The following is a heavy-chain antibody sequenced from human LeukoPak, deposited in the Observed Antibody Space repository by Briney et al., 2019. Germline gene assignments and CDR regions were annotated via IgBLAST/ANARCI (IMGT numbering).Heavy chain of an antibody. Sequence: PGGSLRLSCAASGFTFSSYAMSWVRQAPGKGLEWVSAISGSGGSTYYADSVRGRFTISRDNSKNTLYLQMNSLRAEDTAVYYCARGTIFGVVGRDWFDPWGQGTLVTVSS. D-gene: IGHD3-3*01. CDR3: ARGTIFGVVGRDWFDP. CDR2: ISGSGGST. J-gene: IGHJ5*02. V-gene: IGHV3-23*01. CDR1: GFTFSSYA.